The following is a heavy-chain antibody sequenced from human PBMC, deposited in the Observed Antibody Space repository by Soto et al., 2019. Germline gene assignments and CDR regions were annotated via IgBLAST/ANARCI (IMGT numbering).Heavy chain of an antibody. Sequence: QVQLVQSGAEVKKPGSSVKVSCKASGGTFSNYGISWVRQAPGQGLEWMGGIIPMFGTSNYAQKFQGRVTITADASTSTAYMELSSLRSEATAVYYCARDRTSTLVDRYYSMDVWGQGTTVTVSS. V-gene: IGHV1-69*01. CDR2: IIPMFGTS. J-gene: IGHJ6*02. CDR3: ARDRTSTLVDRYYSMDV. D-gene: IGHD1-26*01. CDR1: GGTFSNYG.